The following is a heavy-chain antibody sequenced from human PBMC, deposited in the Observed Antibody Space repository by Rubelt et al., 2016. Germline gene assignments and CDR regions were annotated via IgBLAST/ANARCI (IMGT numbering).Heavy chain of an antibody. CDR2: ISGSGGST. CDR3: ARSDSGSGHDY. D-gene: IGHD5-12*01. J-gene: IGHJ4*02. Sequence: SCAASGFTFSSYAMTWVRQVPGKGLEWVSGISGSGGSTYNADSVKGRFSISRDNSKNTVSLQMNSLRPDDTAIYYCARSDSGSGHDYWGQGALVTVSS. CDR1: GFTFSSYA. V-gene: IGHV3-23*01.